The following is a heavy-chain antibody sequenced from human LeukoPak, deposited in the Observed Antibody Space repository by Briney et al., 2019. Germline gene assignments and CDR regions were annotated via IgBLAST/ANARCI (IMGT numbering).Heavy chain of an antibody. V-gene: IGHV3-7*03. J-gene: IGHJ4*02. Sequence: GGSLRLSCADSVTTFGRYWMSWVRQAPWKGLEWVANIKQDGGEKYYVDSVKGRFTISRDNAKNSLYLQMNSLRVEDTAVYYCARDDRPLDYWGQGTLVTVSS. CDR2: IKQDGGEK. CDR3: ARDDRPLDY. CDR1: VTTFGRYW.